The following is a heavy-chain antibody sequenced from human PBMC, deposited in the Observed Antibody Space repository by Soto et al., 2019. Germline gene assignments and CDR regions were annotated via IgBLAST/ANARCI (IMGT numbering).Heavy chain of an antibody. V-gene: IGHV4-59*01. CDR3: ARDLKEYCSDGKCNWFDP. CDR1: GASINTYY. J-gene: IGHJ5*02. D-gene: IGHD2-15*01. Sequence: SETLSLTCTVSGASINTYYWSWIRQPPGKGLEWIGYISYSGSTNYNPSLKSRVTISFDASKNEISLQVRSATAADAAVYYCARDLKEYCSDGKCNWFDPWGQGTLVT. CDR2: ISYSGST.